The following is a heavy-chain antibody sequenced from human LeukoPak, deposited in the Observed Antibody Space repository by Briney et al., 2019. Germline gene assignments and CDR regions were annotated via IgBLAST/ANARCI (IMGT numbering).Heavy chain of an antibody. J-gene: IGHJ4*02. Sequence: GESLKISCEASGYNFNTYWIAWVRQTAGNGLEWMGTIYPGNSDTRYSPSFQGQVIISVEKYSATAFLQWTDLQASDTAMYYCARMRRGFYQRTGPFDYWGQGTPVTVSS. CDR1: GYNFNTYW. D-gene: IGHD3/OR15-3a*01. CDR3: ARMRRGFYQRTGPFDY. V-gene: IGHV5-51*01. CDR2: IYPGNSDT.